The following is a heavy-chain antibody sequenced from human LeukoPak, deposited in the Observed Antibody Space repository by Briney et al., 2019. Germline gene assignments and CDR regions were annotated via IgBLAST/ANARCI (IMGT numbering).Heavy chain of an antibody. V-gene: IGHV1-2*02. D-gene: IGHD4-17*01. CDR3: ARDARTTALY. CDR1: GYTFTDYY. Sequence: ASVKVSCKASGYTFTDYYIHWVRQAPGEGLEWMGWINPISGGTKYAQKFQGRVTMTRDTSITTAFMELSRLRSDDTAVFYCARDARTTALYWGQGTLVTVSS. J-gene: IGHJ4*02. CDR2: INPISGGT.